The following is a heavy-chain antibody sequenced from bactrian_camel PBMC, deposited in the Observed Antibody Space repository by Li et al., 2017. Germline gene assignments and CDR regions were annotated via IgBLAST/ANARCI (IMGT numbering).Heavy chain of an antibody. V-gene: IGHV3S54*01. CDR3: GAHYPGFDYSRECDLDFPY. J-gene: IGHJ6*01. D-gene: IGHD1*01. CDR2: IWTYDGRT. CDR1: GYALPMN. Sequence: QLVESGGGSVQAGGSLRLSCVASGYALPMNMGWFRQRPGKERESVASIWTYDGRTSFADSVKGRFTVSRDNAKNTIFLQMNDLKPEDTAVYYCGAHYPGFDYSRECDLDFPYSGRGTQVTVS.